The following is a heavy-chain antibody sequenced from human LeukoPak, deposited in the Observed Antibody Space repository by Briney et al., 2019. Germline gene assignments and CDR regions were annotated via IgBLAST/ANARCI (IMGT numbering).Heavy chain of an antibody. Sequence: GASVKVSCKASGYTFTGYYMHWVRQAPGQGLEWMGWINPNSGGTNYAQKFQGRVTMTRDTSISTAYMELSRLRSDDTAVYYCARAGCDGACYTGGYNWFDPWGQGTLVTVSS. CDR3: ARAGCDGACYTGGYNWFDP. D-gene: IGHD2-8*01. J-gene: IGHJ5*02. CDR1: GYTFTGYY. V-gene: IGHV1-2*02. CDR2: INPNSGGT.